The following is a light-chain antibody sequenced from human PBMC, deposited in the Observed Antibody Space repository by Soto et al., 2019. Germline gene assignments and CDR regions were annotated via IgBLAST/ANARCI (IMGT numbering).Light chain of an antibody. CDR2: AAS. Sequence: ELVLTQSPGTLSLSPGYRATLSCRASQSISSSYLAWYQQKPGQAPRLLIYAASSRATGIPNRFSGSGSGTDFTLTISRLEPEDFAVYYCQQYGSSSYTFGEGTQLEIK. J-gene: IGKJ2*01. CDR3: QQYGSSSYT. CDR1: QSISSSY. V-gene: IGKV3-20*01.